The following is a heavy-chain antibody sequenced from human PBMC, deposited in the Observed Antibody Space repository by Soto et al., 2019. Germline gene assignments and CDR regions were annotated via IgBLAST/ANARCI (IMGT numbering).Heavy chain of an antibody. CDR1: GFTFSSYA. CDR3: AKDLVGLVYYFDY. Sequence: GGSLRLSCAASGFTFSSYAMSWVRQAPGKGLEWASAISGSGGSTYYADSVKGRFTISRDNSKNTLYLQMNSLRAEDTAVYYCAKDLVGLVYYFDYWGQGTLVTVSS. CDR2: ISGSGGST. V-gene: IGHV3-23*01. J-gene: IGHJ4*02. D-gene: IGHD2-8*02.